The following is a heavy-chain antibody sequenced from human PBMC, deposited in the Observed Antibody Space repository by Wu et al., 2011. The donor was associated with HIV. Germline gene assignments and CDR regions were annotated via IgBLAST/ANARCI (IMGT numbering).Heavy chain of an antibody. Sequence: QVQLVQSGAEVKKPGASVKVSCKASGYTFSRYAINWVRQAPGQGLEWMGGIIPIFGTAKYVQKFQGRVTITADKSTSTAYMELSSLTSEDTAVYYCARVVGGGAEGSYWGQGNPGSPSPQ. CDR2: IIPIFGTA. J-gene: IGHJ4*02. D-gene: IGHD2-21*01. CDR3: ARVVGGGAEGSY. CDR1: GYTFSRYA. V-gene: IGHV1-69*06.